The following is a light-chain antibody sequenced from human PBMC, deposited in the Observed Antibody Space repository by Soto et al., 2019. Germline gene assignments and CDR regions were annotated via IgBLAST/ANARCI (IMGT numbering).Light chain of an antibody. V-gene: IGLV2-14*01. CDR3: SSYTSSRTLDVV. CDR2: DVS. Sequence: QSPLTHPAAVSGSPGQSITISCTGTSSDVGGYNYVSWYQQHPGKAPKLMIYDVSNRPSGVSNRFSGSKSGNTASLTISGLQAEDEADYYCSSYTSSRTLDVVFGGGTKLAVL. J-gene: IGLJ2*01. CDR1: SSDVGGYNY.